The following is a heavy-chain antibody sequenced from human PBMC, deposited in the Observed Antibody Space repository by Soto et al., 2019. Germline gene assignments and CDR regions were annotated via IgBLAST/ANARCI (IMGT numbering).Heavy chain of an antibody. CDR3: AKDPVYYYDSSGYYPTPRLGYGMDV. CDR2: ISGSGGST. Sequence: GESLKISCAASGFTFSSYAMSWVRQAPGKGLEWVSAISGSGGSTYYADSVKGRFTISRDNSKNTLYLQMNSLRAEDTAVYYCAKDPVYYYDSSGYYPTPRLGYGMDVWGQGTTVTVSS. J-gene: IGHJ6*02. D-gene: IGHD3-22*01. CDR1: GFTFSSYA. V-gene: IGHV3-23*01.